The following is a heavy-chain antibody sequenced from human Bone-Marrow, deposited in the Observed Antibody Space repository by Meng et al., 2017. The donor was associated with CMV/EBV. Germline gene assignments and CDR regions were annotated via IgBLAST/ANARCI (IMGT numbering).Heavy chain of an antibody. CDR2: VSVSGDRR. Sequence: GESLKISCAASGFTFTSYAMSWVRQAPGKGLEWVSSVSVSGDRRDYADSVKGRFTISRDNSENTLFLQMNSLRAEDTAVYYCARPITMVRGVRSGAFDIWGQGTMVTVSS. D-gene: IGHD3-10*01. V-gene: IGHV3-23*01. CDR1: GFTFTSYA. J-gene: IGHJ3*02. CDR3: ARPITMVRGVRSGAFDI.